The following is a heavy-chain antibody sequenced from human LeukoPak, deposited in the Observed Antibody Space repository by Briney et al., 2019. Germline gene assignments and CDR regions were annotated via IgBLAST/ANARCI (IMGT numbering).Heavy chain of an antibody. Sequence: SETLSLTCTVSGGSISSSSYYWGWIRQPPGKGLEWIGSIYYSGSTYYNPSLKSRVTISVDTSKNQFSLKLSSVTAADTAVHYCGGRYYDSSGYEYYFDYWGQGTLVTVSS. CDR2: IYYSGST. D-gene: IGHD3-22*01. CDR1: GGSISSSSYY. CDR3: GGRYYDSSGYEYYFDY. V-gene: IGHV4-39*07. J-gene: IGHJ4*02.